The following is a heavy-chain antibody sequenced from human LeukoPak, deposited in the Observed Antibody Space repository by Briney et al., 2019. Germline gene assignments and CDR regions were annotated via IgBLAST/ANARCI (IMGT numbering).Heavy chain of an antibody. D-gene: IGHD1-26*01. CDR2: ISYDGSNK. J-gene: IGHJ6*02. V-gene: IGHV3-30*03. Sequence: GGSLRLSCAPSGFTFSSYGVHWVRQAPGKGLEWVAVISYDGSNKYYAASVKGRFTISRDNSKNTLYLQMNRLRAEDTAVYYCAQWAARDYGMDVWGQGTTVTVSS. CDR3: AQWAARDYGMDV. CDR1: GFTFSSYG.